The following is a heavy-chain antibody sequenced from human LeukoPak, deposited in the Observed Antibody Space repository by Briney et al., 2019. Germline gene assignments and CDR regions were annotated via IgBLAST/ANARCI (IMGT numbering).Heavy chain of an antibody. CDR2: INPNSGGT. Sequence: ASVKVSCKASGYTFTGYYVHWVRQAPGQGLEWMGWINPNSGGTNYARKFQGRVTMTRDTSISTAYMEMSRLRSDDTAVYYCARRYQEGFDYWGQGILVTVSS. V-gene: IGHV1-2*02. D-gene: IGHD2-2*01. CDR3: ARRYQEGFDY. J-gene: IGHJ4*02. CDR1: GYTFTGYY.